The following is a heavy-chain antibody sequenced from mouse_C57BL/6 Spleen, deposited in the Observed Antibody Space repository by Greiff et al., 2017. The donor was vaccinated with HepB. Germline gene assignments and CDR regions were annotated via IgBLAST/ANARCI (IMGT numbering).Heavy chain of an antibody. V-gene: IGHV6-3*01. CDR1: GFTFSNYW. CDR2: IRLKSDNYAT. Sequence: EVKLMESGGGLVQPGGSMKLSCVASGFTFSNYWMNWVRQSPEKGLEWVAQIRLKSDNYATHYAESVKGRFTISRDDSKSSVYLQMNNLRAEDTGIYYCTGLYTPPFDYWGQGTTLTVSS. D-gene: IGHD1-1*01. CDR3: TGLYTPPFDY. J-gene: IGHJ2*01.